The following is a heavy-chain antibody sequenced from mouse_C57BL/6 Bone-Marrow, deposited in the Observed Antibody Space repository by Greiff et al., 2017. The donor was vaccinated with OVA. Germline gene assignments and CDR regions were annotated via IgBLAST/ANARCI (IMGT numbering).Heavy chain of an antibody. CDR1: GYTFTSYW. Sequence: QVQLQQSGAELVKPGASVKLSCKASGYTFTSYWMQWVKQRPGQGLEWIGEIDPSDSYTNYNQKFKGKATLTVDTSSSTAYMQLSSLTSEDSAVYYCARDDYDVYYYAMDYWGQGTSVTVSS. CDR3: ARDDYDVYYYAMDY. V-gene: IGHV1-50*01. D-gene: IGHD2-4*01. CDR2: IDPSDSYT. J-gene: IGHJ4*01.